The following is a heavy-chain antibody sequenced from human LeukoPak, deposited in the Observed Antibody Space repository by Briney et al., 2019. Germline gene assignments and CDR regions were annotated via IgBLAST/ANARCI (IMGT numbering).Heavy chain of an antibody. J-gene: IGHJ4*02. CDR2: IIPIFGTA. Sequence: SVKVSCNASGGTFSSYAISWVRQAPGQGLECMGGIIPIFGTANYAQKFQDRVTITADESTSTAYMELSSLRSENTAVYYCALTYYYGSGSPFGFEYWGQGTLVTVSS. V-gene: IGHV1-69*01. CDR1: GGTFSSYA. D-gene: IGHD3-10*01. CDR3: ALTYYYGSGSPFGFEY.